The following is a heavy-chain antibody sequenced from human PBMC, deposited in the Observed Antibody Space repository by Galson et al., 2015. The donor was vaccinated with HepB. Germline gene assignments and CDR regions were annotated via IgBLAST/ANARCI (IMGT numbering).Heavy chain of an antibody. J-gene: IGHJ5*02. D-gene: IGHD2-15*01. CDR1: GGTFSSYA. CDR2: IIPIFGTA. Sequence: VKVSCKASGGTFSSYAISWVRQAPGQGLEWMGGIIPIFGTANYAQKFQGRVTITADESTSTAYMELSSLRSEDTAVYYCARSDIVVVVAATPSDWFDPWGQGTLVTVSS. CDR3: ARSDIVVVVAATPSDWFDP. V-gene: IGHV1-69*13.